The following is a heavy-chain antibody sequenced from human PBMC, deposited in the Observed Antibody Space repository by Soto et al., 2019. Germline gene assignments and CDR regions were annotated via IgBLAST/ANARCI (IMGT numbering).Heavy chain of an antibody. CDR1: GYTFTGYY. CDR2: INPNSGGT. J-gene: IGHJ6*02. Sequence: ASVKVSCKASGYTFTGYYMHWVRQAPGQGLEWMGWINPNSGGTNYAQKFQGWVTMTRDTSISTAYMELSRLRSDDTAVYYCVRERSYYDFWSGYPYYYDGMDVWVQGTTVTVSS. CDR3: VRERSYYDFWSGYPYYYDGMDV. V-gene: IGHV1-2*04. D-gene: IGHD3-3*01.